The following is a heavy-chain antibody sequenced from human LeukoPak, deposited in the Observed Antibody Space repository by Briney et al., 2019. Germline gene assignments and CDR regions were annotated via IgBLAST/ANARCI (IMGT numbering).Heavy chain of an antibody. CDR1: GYTFTSYD. V-gene: IGHV1-8*01. J-gene: IGHJ4*02. CDR2: MSPNSGKT. Sequence: ASVKVSCKASGYTFTSYDINWVRQATGQGLEWMGWMSPNSGKTGYAQKFQGRVTMTRSTSIRTAYMELSSLRSEDTAVYYCTRSVRDGTIDYWGQGTLVTVSS. CDR3: TRSVRDGTIDY. D-gene: IGHD5-24*01.